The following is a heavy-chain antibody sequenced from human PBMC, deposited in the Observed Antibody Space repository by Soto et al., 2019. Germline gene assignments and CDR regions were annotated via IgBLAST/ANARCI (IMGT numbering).Heavy chain of an antibody. Sequence: SETLSLTCAVYGGSFSGYYWSWIRQPPGKGLEWIGEINHSGSTNYNPSLKSRVTISVDTSKNQFSLKLSSVTAADTAVYYCARDDVAGFDYWGQGTLVTVSA. V-gene: IGHV4-34*01. CDR2: INHSGST. D-gene: IGHD6-19*01. CDR3: ARDDVAGFDY. J-gene: IGHJ4*02. CDR1: GGSFSGYY.